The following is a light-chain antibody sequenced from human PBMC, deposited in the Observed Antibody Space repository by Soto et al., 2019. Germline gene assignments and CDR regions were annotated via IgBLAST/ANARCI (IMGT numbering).Light chain of an antibody. CDR2: GAS. CDR1: QSVSSI. V-gene: IGKV3-15*01. Sequence: EIVMTQSPATLSVSPGDRATLYCRASQSVSSILAWYQQKPGQAPRLLIYGASTRATAIPARFSGSGSGTEFTLTITSLQSEDFAVYYCPQYKKWPLTFGGGTKVEIK. CDR3: PQYKKWPLT. J-gene: IGKJ4*01.